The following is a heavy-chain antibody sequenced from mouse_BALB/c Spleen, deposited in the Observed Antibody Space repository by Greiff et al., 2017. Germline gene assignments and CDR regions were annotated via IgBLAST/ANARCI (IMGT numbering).Heavy chain of an antibody. J-gene: IGHJ4*01. CDR3: ARDDYYAMDY. V-gene: IGHV5-4*02. Sequence: DVKLVESGGGLVKPGGSLKLSCAASGFTFSDYYMYWVRQTPEKRLEWVATISDGGSYTYYPDSVKGRFTISRDNAKNNLYLQMSSLKSEDTAMYYCARDDYYAMDYWGQGTSVTVSS. CDR1: GFTFSDYY. CDR2: ISDGGSYT.